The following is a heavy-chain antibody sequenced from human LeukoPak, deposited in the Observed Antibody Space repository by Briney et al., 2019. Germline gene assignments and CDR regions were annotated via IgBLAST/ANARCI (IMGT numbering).Heavy chain of an antibody. CDR1: GGTFSSYD. Sequence: SVKISCKASGGTFSSYDISWVRQAPGQGLEWMGGIMPMFGKANYAQKFQGRVTTTADKATSTAYMELSSLRSEDTAVYYCAGGRTDIVVVPATLRNYYFDYWGQGTLVTVSS. CDR3: AGGRTDIVVVPATLRNYYFDY. J-gene: IGHJ4*02. V-gene: IGHV1-69*06. D-gene: IGHD2-2*01. CDR2: IMPMFGKA.